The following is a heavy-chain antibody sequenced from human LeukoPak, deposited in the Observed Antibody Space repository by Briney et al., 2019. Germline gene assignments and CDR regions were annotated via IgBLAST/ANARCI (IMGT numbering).Heavy chain of an antibody. V-gene: IGHV4-4*02. CDR3: ARLPSPRGKYGDPDY. CDR2: IYHSGST. CDR1: GGSISSSNW. J-gene: IGHJ4*02. D-gene: IGHD4-17*01. Sequence: SGTLSLTCAVSGGSISSSNWWSWVRQPPGKGLEWIGEIYHSGSTNYNPSLKSRVTISVDKSKNQFSLKLSSATAADTAVYYCARLPSPRGKYGDPDYWGQGTLVTVFS.